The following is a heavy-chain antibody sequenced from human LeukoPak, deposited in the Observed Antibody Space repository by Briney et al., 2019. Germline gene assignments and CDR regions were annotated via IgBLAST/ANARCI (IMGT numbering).Heavy chain of an antibody. CDR1: GGTFSSYA. Sequence: ASVKVSCKASGGTFSSYAISWVRQAPGQGLEWMGGIIPIFGTANYAQKFQGRVTITADESTSTAYMELSSLRSEDTAVYYCAKDRDFWSGYYSGNDYWGQGTLVTVSS. CDR3: AKDRDFWSGYYSGNDY. J-gene: IGHJ4*02. V-gene: IGHV1-69*13. CDR2: IIPIFGTA. D-gene: IGHD3-3*01.